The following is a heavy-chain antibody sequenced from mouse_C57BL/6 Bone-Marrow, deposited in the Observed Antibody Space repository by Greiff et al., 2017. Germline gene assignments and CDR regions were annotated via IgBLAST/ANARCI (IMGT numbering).Heavy chain of an antibody. CDR1: GYTFTSYW. J-gene: IGHJ1*03. V-gene: IGHV1-69*01. D-gene: IGHD1-1*01. CDR3: AREEITTVPYFDV. Sequence: QVQLKQPGAELVMPGASVKLSCKASGYTFTSYWMHWVKQRPGQGLEWIGEIDPSDSYTNYNQKFKGKSTLTVDKPSSTAYMQLSSLTSEDSAVYYCAREEITTVPYFDVWGTGTTVTVSS. CDR2: IDPSDSYT.